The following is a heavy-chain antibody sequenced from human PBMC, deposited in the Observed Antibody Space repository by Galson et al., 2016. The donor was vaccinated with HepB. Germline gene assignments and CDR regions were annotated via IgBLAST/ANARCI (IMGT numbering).Heavy chain of an antibody. CDR1: GGSISSGSYY. J-gene: IGHJ5*02. CDR2: ISYSGST. V-gene: IGHV4-31*03. CDR3: ARGVAA. Sequence: TLSLTCTVSGGSISSGSYYWSWIRQHPGKGLEWIGYISYSGSTYYNPSPKSRVTISVDTSENQFSLKLSSVTAADTAVYYWARGVAAWGQGTLVTVSS. D-gene: IGHD2-15*01.